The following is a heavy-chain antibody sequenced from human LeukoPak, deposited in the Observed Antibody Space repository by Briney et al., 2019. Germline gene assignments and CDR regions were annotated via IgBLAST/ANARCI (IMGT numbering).Heavy chain of an antibody. D-gene: IGHD3-22*01. J-gene: IGHJ4*02. CDR1: GGSISSYY. CDR2: IYYSGST. V-gene: IGHV4-59*08. Sequence: SETLSLTCTVSGGSISSYYWSWIRQPPGKGLEWIGYIYYSGSTNYNPSLKSRVTISVDTSKNQFSLKLSSVTAADTAVYYCARHPQTRFQYYYDSSGYREGFDYWGQGTLVTVSS. CDR3: ARHPQTRFQYYYDSSGYREGFDY.